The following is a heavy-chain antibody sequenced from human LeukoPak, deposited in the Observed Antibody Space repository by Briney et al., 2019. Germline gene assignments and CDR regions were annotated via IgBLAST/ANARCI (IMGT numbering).Heavy chain of an antibody. CDR3: ASQITPDIVVVPAAMDWFDP. D-gene: IGHD2-2*01. CDR2: IFHSGRT. J-gene: IGHJ5*02. Sequence: SETLSLTCTVSGGSISSGGYYWTWIRQPPGKGLEWIGNIFHSGRTHYNPSLKNRVTISVDRSKNQFSLKLSSVTAADTAVYYCASQITPDIVVVPAAMDWFDPWGQGTLVTVSS. V-gene: IGHV4-30-2*01. CDR1: GGSISSGGYY.